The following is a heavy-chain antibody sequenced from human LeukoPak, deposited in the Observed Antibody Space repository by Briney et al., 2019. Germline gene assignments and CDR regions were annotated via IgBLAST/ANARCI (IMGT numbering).Heavy chain of an antibody. CDR1: GGSISSPSYY. V-gene: IGHV4-39*07. CDR3: ARVVNDYVYYFDY. CDR2: LYYSGST. Sequence: PSETLSLTCTVSGGSISSPSYYWGWIRQPPGKGLEWIVGLYYSGSTYYNPSLKSRVTISVDTSKNQFSLKLSSVTAADTAVYYCARVVNDYVYYFDYWGQGTLVTVSS. D-gene: IGHD4-17*01. J-gene: IGHJ4*02.